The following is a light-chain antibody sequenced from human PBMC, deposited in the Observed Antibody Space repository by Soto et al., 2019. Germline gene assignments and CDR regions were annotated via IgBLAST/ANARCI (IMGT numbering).Light chain of an antibody. Sequence: QSALTQPASVSGSPGQSITISCTGASSDVGGYKFVSWYQQHPGKAPKLIIFEVSNRPSGVSNRFSGSKSGNTASLTISGLQAEDEAEYYCSSYTSLNTLVFGGGTKVTVL. CDR3: SSYTSLNTLV. CDR2: EVS. CDR1: SSDVGGYKF. J-gene: IGLJ2*01. V-gene: IGLV2-14*03.